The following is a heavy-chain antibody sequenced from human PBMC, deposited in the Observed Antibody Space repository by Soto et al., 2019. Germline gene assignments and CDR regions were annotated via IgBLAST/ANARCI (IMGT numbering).Heavy chain of an antibody. D-gene: IGHD6-19*01. Sequence: EVQLVESGGGLVQPGGSLRLSCAASGFTVSNNYISWVRQAPGKGLEWVSVICSGGSTNYADSVKGRFTISRDNSKNTLYLQMSSLRAEDTAVYYCARGAGWYVELDYWGQGTLVTVSS. CDR2: ICSGGST. CDR3: ARGAGWYVELDY. J-gene: IGHJ4*02. V-gene: IGHV3-66*01. CDR1: GFTVSNNY.